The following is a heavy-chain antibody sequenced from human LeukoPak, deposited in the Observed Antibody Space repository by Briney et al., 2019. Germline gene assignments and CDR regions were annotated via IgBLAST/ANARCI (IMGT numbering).Heavy chain of an antibody. CDR3: ARILDSAWGELGY. Sequence: PGRSLRLSCAASGFTFSRYGMHWVRQAPGKGLEWMAFIRSDGSNKYYADSVKGRFTISRDNSENTLYLQMNSLRAEDTAVYYCARILDSAWGELGYWGQGTLVTVSS. J-gene: IGHJ4*02. V-gene: IGHV3-33*08. CDR2: IRSDGSNK. CDR1: GFTFSRYG. D-gene: IGHD6-19*01.